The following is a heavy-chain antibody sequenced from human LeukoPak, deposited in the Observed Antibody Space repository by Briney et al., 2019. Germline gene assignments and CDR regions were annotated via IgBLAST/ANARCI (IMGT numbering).Heavy chain of an antibody. D-gene: IGHD4-17*01. Sequence: KASETLSLTCAVYGGSFSGYYWSWIRQPPGKGLEWIGEINHSGSTNYNPSLKSRVTISVDTSKNQFSLKLSSVTAADTAVYYCARLPESGYGVSDYWGQGTLVTVSS. J-gene: IGHJ4*02. V-gene: IGHV4-34*01. CDR1: GGSFSGYY. CDR3: ARLPESGYGVSDY. CDR2: INHSGST.